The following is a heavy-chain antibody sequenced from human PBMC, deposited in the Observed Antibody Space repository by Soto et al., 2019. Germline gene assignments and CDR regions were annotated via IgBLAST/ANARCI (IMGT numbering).Heavy chain of an antibody. CDR1: GGSISSYY. V-gene: IGHV4-4*07. CDR3: AKDLADYYGMDV. J-gene: IGHJ6*02. Sequence: XETLSLTCTVSGGSISSYYWSWIRQPAGKGLEWIGRIYTSGSTNYNPSLKSRVTMSVDTSKNQFSLKLSSVTAADTALYYCAKDLADYYGMDVWGQGSTVTVSS. CDR2: IYTSGST. D-gene: IGHD6-19*01.